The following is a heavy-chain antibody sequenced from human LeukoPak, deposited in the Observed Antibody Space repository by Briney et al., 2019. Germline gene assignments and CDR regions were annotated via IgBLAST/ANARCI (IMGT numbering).Heavy chain of an antibody. CDR3: ARDGDILTGYYTGNWFDP. V-gene: IGHV4-34*01. Sequence: SETLSLTCAVYGGSFSGYYWSWIRQPPGKGLEWIGEINHSGSANYNPSLKSRVTISVDTSKNQFSLKLSSVTAADTAVYYCARDGDILTGYYTGNWFDPWGQGTLVTVSS. CDR2: INHSGSA. D-gene: IGHD3-9*01. J-gene: IGHJ5*02. CDR1: GGSFSGYY.